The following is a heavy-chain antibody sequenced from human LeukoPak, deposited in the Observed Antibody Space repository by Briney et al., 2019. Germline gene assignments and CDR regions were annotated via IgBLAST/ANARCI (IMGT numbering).Heavy chain of an antibody. J-gene: IGHJ3*02. Sequence: GGSLRLSCAASGFTFSSYAMSWVRQGPGKGLEWVSGISDSGGSTYYADSMKGRFTISRDNSKNTLYLQMNSLRAEDTAVYYCAKELAARPHDAFDIWGQGTMVTVSS. CDR3: AKELAARPHDAFDI. V-gene: IGHV3-23*01. CDR1: GFTFSSYA. CDR2: ISDSGGST. D-gene: IGHD6-6*01.